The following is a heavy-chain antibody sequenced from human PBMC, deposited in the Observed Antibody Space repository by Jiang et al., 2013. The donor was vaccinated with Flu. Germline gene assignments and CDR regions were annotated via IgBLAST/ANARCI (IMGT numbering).Heavy chain of an antibody. CDR1: GYTFTSNG. CDR3: ARDPGRSYSPGPSASDI. D-gene: IGHD3-10*01. J-gene: IGHJ3*02. CDR2: ISGYNGNT. V-gene: IGHV1-18*01. Sequence: GAEVKKPGASVKVSCKASGYTFTSNGISWVRQAPGQGLEWMGWISGYNGNTNYAQKLQGRVTMTTDTSTSTAYMELRSLRSDDTAVYYCARDPGRSYSPGPSASDIWGQGTMVIV.